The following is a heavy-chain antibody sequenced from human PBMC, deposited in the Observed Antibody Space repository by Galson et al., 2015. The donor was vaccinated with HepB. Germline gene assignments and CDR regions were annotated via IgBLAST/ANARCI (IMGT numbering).Heavy chain of an antibody. D-gene: IGHD3-10*01. CDR3: AREGKLLWFGEHYYFDY. Sequence: SLRLSCAASGFTFSSYSMNWVRQAPGKGLEWVSSISSSSSYIYYADSVKGRFTISRDNAKNSLYLQMNSLRAEDTAVYYCAREGKLLWFGEHYYFDYWGQGTLVTVSS. V-gene: IGHV3-21*01. CDR1: GFTFSSYS. J-gene: IGHJ4*02. CDR2: ISSSSSYI.